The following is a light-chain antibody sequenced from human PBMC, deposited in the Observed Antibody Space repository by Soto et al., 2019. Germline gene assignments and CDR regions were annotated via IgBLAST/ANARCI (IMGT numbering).Light chain of an antibody. CDR2: DSS. CDR1: QDINNY. J-gene: IGKJ5*01. V-gene: IGKV1-33*01. Sequence: DIQMTQSPSSLSASVGDRVTIICQASQDINNYLNWYQQKPGKAPKLLIYDSSNLEIGVPSRFSGSGYGTRFSFTIISLQPEDIATYYCQQFDNLPFTFGQGTRLEIK. CDR3: QQFDNLPFT.